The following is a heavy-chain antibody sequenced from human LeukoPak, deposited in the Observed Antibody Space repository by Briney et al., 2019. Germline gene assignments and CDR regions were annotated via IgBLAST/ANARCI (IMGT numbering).Heavy chain of an antibody. V-gene: IGHV1-18*01. CDR2: ISGNNDNP. Sequence: ASVKVSCKTSGYTFSNFGINWVRQAPRQGLEWMGWISGNNDNPNYGQKFQGRFTVTTDSSTSTAYMELRNLRFDDTAVYYCARDGTSTDDYWGQGTLVTVSS. CDR1: GYTFSNFG. D-gene: IGHD2-2*01. CDR3: ARDGTSTDDY. J-gene: IGHJ4*02.